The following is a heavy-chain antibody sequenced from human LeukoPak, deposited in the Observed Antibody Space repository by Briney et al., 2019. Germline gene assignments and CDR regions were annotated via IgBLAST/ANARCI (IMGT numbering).Heavy chain of an antibody. D-gene: IGHD3-10*01. Sequence: GASVKVSCKASGYTFISYGISWVRQAPGQGLEWMGWISAYNGNTNYAQKLQGRVTMTTDTSTSTAYMELRSLRSDDTAVYYCARDPGDVYYYGMDVWGQGTTVTVSS. J-gene: IGHJ6*02. CDR1: GYTFISYG. CDR3: ARDPGDVYYYGMDV. V-gene: IGHV1-18*01. CDR2: ISAYNGNT.